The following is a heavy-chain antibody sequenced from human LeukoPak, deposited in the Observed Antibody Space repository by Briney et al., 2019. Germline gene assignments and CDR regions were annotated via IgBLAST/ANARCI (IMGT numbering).Heavy chain of an antibody. CDR1: GGTFSSYA. CDR3: TRGLDYGDYYFDY. D-gene: IGHD4-17*01. CDR2: IIPILGIA. Sequence: SVKVSCKASGGTFSSYAISWVRQAPGQGLEWMGRIIPILGIANYAQKFQGRVTITADKSTSTAYMELSSLRSEDTAVYYCTRGLDYGDYYFDYWGQGTLVTVSS. J-gene: IGHJ4*02. V-gene: IGHV1-69*04.